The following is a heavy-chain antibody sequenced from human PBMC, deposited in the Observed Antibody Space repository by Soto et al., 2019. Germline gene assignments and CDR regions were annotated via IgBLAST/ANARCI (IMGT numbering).Heavy chain of an antibody. CDR2: LSANGGDK. CDR1: GFTFSNSA. Sequence: GGSLRLSCAASGFTFSNSAMSWVRQAPGEGLEWVSALSANGGDKYFEDAVKGRLCIARDNSKNTLYLQMDSLRAADTAIYYCAKYCIGGNCAIIYAMDVWGQGTTVTVSS. J-gene: IGHJ6*02. D-gene: IGHD2-15*01. V-gene: IGHV3-23*01. CDR3: AKYCIGGNCAIIYAMDV.